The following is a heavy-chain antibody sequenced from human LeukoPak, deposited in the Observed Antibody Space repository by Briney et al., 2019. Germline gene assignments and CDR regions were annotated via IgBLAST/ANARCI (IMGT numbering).Heavy chain of an antibody. J-gene: IGHJ6*02. CDR2: ITGGSGTI. CDR1: GFTFSTHT. V-gene: IGHV3-48*04. Sequence: GGSLRLSCAASGFTFSTHTMNWVRQAPGKGLEWVSYITGGSGTIYYADSVKGRFTISRDNAKNSLYLQMNSLRAEDTAVYYCASLIWGMDVWGQGTTVTVSS. D-gene: IGHD3-16*01. CDR3: ASLIWGMDV.